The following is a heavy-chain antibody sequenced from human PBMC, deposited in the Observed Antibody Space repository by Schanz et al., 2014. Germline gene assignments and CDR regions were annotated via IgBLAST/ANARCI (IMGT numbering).Heavy chain of an antibody. Sequence: EVELVESGGGLVQPGGSLRLSCAASGFTFSSYSMNWVRQAPGKGLEWVSAISGSGGSTYYADSVKGRFTISRDNSKNALYLQMNSLSAENAAVYYCTADLWFGAVWGVWWGQGTLVTVSS. D-gene: IGHD3-10*01. CDR1: GFTFSSYS. V-gene: IGHV3-23*04. J-gene: IGHJ4*02. CDR2: ISGSGGST. CDR3: TADLWFGAVWGVW.